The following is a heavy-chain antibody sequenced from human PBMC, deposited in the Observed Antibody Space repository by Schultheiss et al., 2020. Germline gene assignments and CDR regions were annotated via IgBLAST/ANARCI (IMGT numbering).Heavy chain of an antibody. CDR1: GGSISSSSYY. J-gene: IGHJ4*02. D-gene: IGHD3-10*01. V-gene: IGHV4-39*01. CDR3: ARQGFGSGPTLDY. CDR2: IYTSGCT. Sequence: SSTLSLTCTVSGGSISSSSYYWGWIRQPPGKGLEWIGSIYTSGCTNDNPSLKSRVTMSVDTSKNQFSLKLSSVTAADTAVYYCARQGFGSGPTLDYCGQGTLVTGSS.